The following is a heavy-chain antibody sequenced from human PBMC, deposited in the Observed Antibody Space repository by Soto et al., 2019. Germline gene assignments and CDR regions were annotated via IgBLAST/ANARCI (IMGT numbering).Heavy chain of an antibody. CDR2: IYYSGST. CDR1: GGSISSGGYY. V-gene: IGHV4-31*03. J-gene: IGHJ4*02. Sequence: SETLSLTCTVSGGSISSGGYYWSWIRQHPGRGLEWIGYIYYSGSTYYNPSLKSRVTISVDTSKNQFSLKLSSVTAADTAVYYCVRRRDGYNYYFDYWGQGTLVTVSS. D-gene: IGHD5-12*01. CDR3: VRRRDGYNYYFDY.